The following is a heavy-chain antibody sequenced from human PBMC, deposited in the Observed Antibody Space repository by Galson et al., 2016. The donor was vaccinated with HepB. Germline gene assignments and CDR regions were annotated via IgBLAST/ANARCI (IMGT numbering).Heavy chain of an antibody. CDR2: ITGSSDFI. Sequence: SLRLSCAASGFTFSSSEMNWLRQAPGKGLEWFSYITGSSDFIKYADSVKGRFTVSRDNAKNSVYLHMNSLRDEDTAVYFCARNMLRAAYFDYWSQGTLVTVSS. V-gene: IGHV3-48*02. J-gene: IGHJ4*02. D-gene: IGHD2-15*01. CDR1: GFTFSSSE. CDR3: ARNMLRAAYFDY.